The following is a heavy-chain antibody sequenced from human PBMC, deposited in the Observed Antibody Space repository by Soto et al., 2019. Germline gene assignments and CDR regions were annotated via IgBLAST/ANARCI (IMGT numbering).Heavy chain of an antibody. CDR2: IWYDGSNK. V-gene: IGHV3-33*01. D-gene: IGHD3-22*01. J-gene: IGHJ5*02. CDR3: ARDGYYYDSSGYTENWFDP. CDR1: GFTFSSYG. Sequence: SGGSLRLSCAASGFTFSSYGMHWVRQAPGKGLEWVAVIWYDGSNKYYADSVKGRFTISRDNSKNTLYLQMNSLRAEDTAVYYCARDGYYYDSSGYTENWFDPWGQGTLVTVSS.